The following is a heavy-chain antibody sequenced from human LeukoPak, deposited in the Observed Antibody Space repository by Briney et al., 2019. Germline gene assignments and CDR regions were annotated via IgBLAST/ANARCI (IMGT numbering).Heavy chain of an antibody. Sequence: EWVSSISSSSSYIYYADSVKGRFTISRDNAKNSLYLQMNSLRAEDTAVYYCARVGGSYYDYWGQGTLVTVSS. CDR2: ISSSSSYI. V-gene: IGHV3-21*01. CDR3: ARVGGSYYDY. J-gene: IGHJ4*02. D-gene: IGHD1-26*01.